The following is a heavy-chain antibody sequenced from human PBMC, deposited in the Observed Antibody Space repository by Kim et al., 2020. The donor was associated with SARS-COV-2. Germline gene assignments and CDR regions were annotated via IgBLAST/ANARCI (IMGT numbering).Heavy chain of an antibody. V-gene: IGHV4-39*01. CDR3: ARLKYGGYFDY. CDR2: IYYSGST. CDR1: GGSISSSSYY. Sequence: SETLSLTCTVSGGSISSSSYYWGWIRQPPGKGLEWIGSIYYSGSTYYNPSLKSRVTISVDTSKNQFSLKLSSVTAADTAVYYCARLKYGGYFDYWGQGTLVTVSS. D-gene: IGHD3-10*01. J-gene: IGHJ4*02.